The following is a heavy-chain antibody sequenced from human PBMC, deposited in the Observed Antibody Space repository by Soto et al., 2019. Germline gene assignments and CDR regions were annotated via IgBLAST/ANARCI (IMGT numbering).Heavy chain of an antibody. CDR2: IWNDGSYK. D-gene: IGHD3-9*01. CDR1: GFTFSSYA. Sequence: QVQLVESGGGVVQPGKSLRVSCAASGFTFSSYAMHWVRQAPGKGLEWVAIIWNDGSYKYYADSVQVRFTISRTNSKTPLSLQLTSLRAQYTAVYYCARGPHIFTSYTHSYFHLSAPCPLITFSS. J-gene: IGHJ2*01. V-gene: IGHV3-33*01. CDR3: ARGPHIFTSYTHSYFHL.